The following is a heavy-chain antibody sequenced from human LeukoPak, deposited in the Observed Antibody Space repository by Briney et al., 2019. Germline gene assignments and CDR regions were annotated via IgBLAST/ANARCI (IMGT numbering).Heavy chain of an antibody. D-gene: IGHD6-19*01. CDR3: AREIAVAGTAYDY. V-gene: IGHV1-46*01. Sequence: ASVKVSCKASGYTFTSYYMHWVRQAPGQGLEWMGIINPSGGSTSYAQKFQGRVTMTRDMSTSTVYMGLSSLRSEDTAVYYCAREIAVAGTAYDYWGQGTLVTVSS. CDR2: INPSGGST. CDR1: GYTFTSYY. J-gene: IGHJ4*02.